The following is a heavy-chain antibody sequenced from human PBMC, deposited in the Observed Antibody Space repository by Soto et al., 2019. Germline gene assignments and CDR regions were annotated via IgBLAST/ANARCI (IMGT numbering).Heavy chain of an antibody. J-gene: IGHJ4*02. CDR1: GGSFSGYY. V-gene: IGHV4-34*01. D-gene: IGHD2-2*01. Sequence: QVQLQQWGAGLLKPSETLSLTCAVYGGSFSGYYWSWIRQPPGKGLEWIGEINHSGSTNYNPSLKSRVTISVDTSKNQFSLKLSSVTAADTAVYYCARLYQLPASFDYWGQGTLVTVSS. CDR2: INHSGST. CDR3: ARLYQLPASFDY.